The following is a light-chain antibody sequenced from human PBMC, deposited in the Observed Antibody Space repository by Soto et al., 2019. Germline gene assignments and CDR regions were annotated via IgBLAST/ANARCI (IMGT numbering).Light chain of an antibody. CDR2: KAS. CDR3: QQYEIYPIT. J-gene: IGKJ5*01. V-gene: IGKV1-5*03. CDR1: QNINSW. Sequence: DIQMTQSPSTLSASVGDRVTITCRASQNINSWLAWYQQKPGKAPKLLIYKASSLESGVPSRFSGSGSGTEFTLTISSLQPDEFAAYYCQQYEIYPITVGQGTRLEIK.